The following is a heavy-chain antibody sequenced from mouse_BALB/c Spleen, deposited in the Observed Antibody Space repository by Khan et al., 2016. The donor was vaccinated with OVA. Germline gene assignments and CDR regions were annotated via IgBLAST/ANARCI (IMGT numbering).Heavy chain of an antibody. CDR2: ISGDSSTI. J-gene: IGHJ2*01. Sequence: EVELVESGGGLVQPGGSRKLSCAASGFTFSSYGMHWVRQAPEKGLECVAYISGDSSTIYYADTVKGRFTFSRDNPKNTLFLQMTSLMTEDTATYYCATSYYFGYYFDYWGPGTTLTVSS. D-gene: IGHD1-1*02. CDR3: ATSYYFGYYFDY. V-gene: IGHV5-17*02. CDR1: GFTFSSYG.